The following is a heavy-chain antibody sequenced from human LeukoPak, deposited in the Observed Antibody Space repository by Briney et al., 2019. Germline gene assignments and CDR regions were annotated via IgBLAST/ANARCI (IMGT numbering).Heavy chain of an antibody. CDR1: GKTLSELS. D-gene: IGHD3-16*01. V-gene: IGHV1-24*01. CDR2: FDTTNGET. CDR3: AKGGSNPGRHNSAWGSMDV. J-gene: IGHJ6*02. Sequence: GASVKVSCKVSGKTLSELSMHWVRQAPGKGLEWMGGFDTTNGETIYAQKFQGRVTLTEDRSTDTTYMEMSSLRSEDTAVYYCAKGGSNPGRHNSAWGSMDVWGQGTTVTVSS.